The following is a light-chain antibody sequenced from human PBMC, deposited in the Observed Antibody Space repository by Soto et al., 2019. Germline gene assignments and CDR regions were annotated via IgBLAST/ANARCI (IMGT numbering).Light chain of an antibody. Sequence: EIVLTQSPGTLSLSPGERATLSCRASQSVSSSFLAWYQQKPGQAPRHLIYGASSRATDIPDRFSGSGSGTDCTLTISRQEAGDFAVYQCQQYGNSPWTLAQGTTVDI. CDR3: QQYGNSPWT. J-gene: IGKJ1*01. V-gene: IGKV3-20*01. CDR1: QSVSSSF. CDR2: GAS.